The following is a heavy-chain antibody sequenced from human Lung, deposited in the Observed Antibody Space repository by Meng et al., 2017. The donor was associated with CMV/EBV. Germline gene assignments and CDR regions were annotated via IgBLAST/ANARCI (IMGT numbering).Heavy chain of an antibody. V-gene: IGHV4-34*01. J-gene: IGHJ6*02. CDR3: ARRGKPTAMFTFGPPRYHYGLDV. CDR1: GGSFSGYY. CDR2: INHTGST. Sequence: SETXSLTCAVYGGSFSGYYGSWIRQSQGKGLEWIGEINHTGSTNYNPSLRSRVTISVDTSKTQFSLKLNSVTAADTAVYYCARRGKPTAMFTFGPPRYHYGLDVWXQGTXVTVSS. D-gene: IGHD5-18*01.